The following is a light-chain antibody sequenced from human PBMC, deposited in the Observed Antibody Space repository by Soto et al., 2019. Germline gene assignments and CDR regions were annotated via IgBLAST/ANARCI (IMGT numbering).Light chain of an antibody. Sequence: HSALTRPPSVSTAPRREGPISCSGSTSNIGNNYVSWFQQLPGTAPKLLIYENDKRPSGIPDRYSGSTSGTSATVGITGLQTGDEDNYYCGTWDSSLSGYVLATGTKVTV. CDR2: END. CDR1: TSNIGNNY. J-gene: IGLJ1*01. V-gene: IGLV1-51*02. CDR3: GTWDSSLSGYV.